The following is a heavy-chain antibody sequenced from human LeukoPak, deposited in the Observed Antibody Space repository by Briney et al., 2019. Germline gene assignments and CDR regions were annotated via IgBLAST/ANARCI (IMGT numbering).Heavy chain of an antibody. J-gene: IGHJ6*02. CDR3: AREGTVLRYFDWLSPPYYYGMDV. D-gene: IGHD3-9*01. V-gene: IGHV3-74*01. Sequence: PGGSLRLSCAASGXTFSSYWMHWVRQAPGKGQVWVSRINSDGSSTSYADSVKGRFTISRDNAKNTLYLQMNSLRAEDTAVYYCAREGTVLRYFDWLSPPYYYGMDVWGQGTTVTVSS. CDR1: GXTFSSYW. CDR2: INSDGSST.